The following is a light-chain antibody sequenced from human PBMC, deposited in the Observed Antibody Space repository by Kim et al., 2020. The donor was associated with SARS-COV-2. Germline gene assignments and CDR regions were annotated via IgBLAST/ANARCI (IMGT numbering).Light chain of an antibody. J-gene: IGLJ3*02. V-gene: IGLV3-21*04. CDR1: NFGSRT. Sequence: PGETATISCGGNNFGSRTMHWYQQKPGQAPVPVIYYDNDRPSGIPERFSGSNSGNTATLTIARVEAGDEADYFCQVWDSYSDLRVFGGGTTLTVL. CDR3: QVWDSYSDLRV. CDR2: YDN.